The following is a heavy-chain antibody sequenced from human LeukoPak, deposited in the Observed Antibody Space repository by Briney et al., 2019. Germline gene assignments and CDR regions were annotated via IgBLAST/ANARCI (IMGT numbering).Heavy chain of an antibody. Sequence: SETLSLTCTVSGDTIISNIYWWDWVRLPPGKGLEWIDATFYTGRTFYNPSLKSRVTISVDTSKNQFSLDLNSATAADTADYYCARRRHNFDFYNVWGQGTRVLVSS. CDR3: ARRRHNFDFYNV. CDR1: GDTIISNIYW. J-gene: IGHJ3*01. D-gene: IGHD3/OR15-3a*01. V-gene: IGHV4-39*01. CDR2: TFYTGRT.